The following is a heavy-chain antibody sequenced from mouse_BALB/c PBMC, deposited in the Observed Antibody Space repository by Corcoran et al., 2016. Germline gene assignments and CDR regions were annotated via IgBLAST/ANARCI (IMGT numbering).Heavy chain of an antibody. CDR1: GYTFTNYG. CDR2: INTYTGEP. J-gene: IGHJ4*01. CDR3: AREPYATDY. V-gene: IGHV9-3-1*01. Sequence: QIQLVQSEPELKKPGETVKIYCKASGYTFTNYGMNWVKQAPGKGLKWMGWINTYTGEPTYADDFKGRFAFSLETSASTAYLQINNLKNEDTATYFCAREPYATDYWGQGTSVTVSS.